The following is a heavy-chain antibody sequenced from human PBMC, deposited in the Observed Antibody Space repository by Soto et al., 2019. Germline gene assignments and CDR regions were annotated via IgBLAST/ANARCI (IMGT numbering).Heavy chain of an antibody. CDR1: GGSISSGGYS. J-gene: IGHJ1*01. Sequence: QLQLQESGSGLVKPSQTLSLTCAVSGGSISSGGYSWSWIRQPPGKGLEWIGYIYHSGSTYYNPSLQRRVTTSVDRATTQFSLTLTSVTPADTAVYYCARDPGRWGQGPLVTVSS. CDR2: IYHSGST. V-gene: IGHV4-30-2*01. CDR3: ARDPGR.